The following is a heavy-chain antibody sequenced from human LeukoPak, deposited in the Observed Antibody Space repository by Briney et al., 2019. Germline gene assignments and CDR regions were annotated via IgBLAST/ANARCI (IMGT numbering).Heavy chain of an antibody. J-gene: IGHJ1*01. CDR3: ARGLRDSSGREYFKH. CDR2: MNPNSANT. V-gene: IGHV1-8*01. Sequence: GASVKVSCKASGYTFTSYDINWVRQATGQGLEWMGWMNPNSANTGYAQKFQGRVTMTRNTSISTAYMELSSLRSEDTAMYYCARGLRDSSGREYFKHWGQGTRVTVSS. CDR1: GYTFTSYD. D-gene: IGHD3-22*01.